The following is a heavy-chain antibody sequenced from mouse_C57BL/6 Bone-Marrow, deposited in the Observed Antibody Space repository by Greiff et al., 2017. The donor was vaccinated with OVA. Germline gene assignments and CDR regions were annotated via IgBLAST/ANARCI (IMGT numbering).Heavy chain of an antibody. CDR1: GYTFTDYN. CDR3: ARSVLRLDY. CDR2: INPNNGGT. J-gene: IGHJ2*01. Sequence: EVKLVESGPELVKPGASVKMSCKASGYTFTDYNMHWVKQSHGKSLEWIGYINPNNGGTSYNQKFKGKATLTVNKSSSTAYMELRSLTSEDSAVYYCARSVLRLDYWGQGTTLTVSS. V-gene: IGHV1-22*01. D-gene: IGHD1-1*01.